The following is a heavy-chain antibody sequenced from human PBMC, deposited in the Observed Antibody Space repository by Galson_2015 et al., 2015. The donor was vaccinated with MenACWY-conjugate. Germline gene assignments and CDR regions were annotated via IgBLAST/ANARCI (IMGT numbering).Heavy chain of an antibody. J-gene: IGHJ3*02. CDR2: ISPGDSNT. Sequence: QSGAEVKKSGESLKISCQGSGYSFTTYRIAWVRQMPGRGLEWVGLISPGDSNTRYSPSFQGQVTISADKSICTAYLQWSSLKASDTAMFYCARLVTSGSGSNKIDAFDIWGQGTMVTVSS. D-gene: IGHD3-10*01. V-gene: IGHV5-51*01. CDR3: ARLVTSGSGSNKIDAFDI. CDR1: GYSFTTYR.